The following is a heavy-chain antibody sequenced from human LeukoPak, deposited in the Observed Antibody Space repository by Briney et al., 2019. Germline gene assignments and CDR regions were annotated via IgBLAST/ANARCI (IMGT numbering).Heavy chain of an antibody. Sequence: SETLSLTCTVSGGSISSYYWSWIRQPPGKGLEWIGYIYYSGSTNYNPSLKSRVTISVDTSKNQFSLKLSSVTAADTAVYYCARDGGGGRVRYFDWLSENAFDIWGQGTMVTVSS. CDR2: IYYSGST. J-gene: IGHJ3*02. CDR3: ARDGGGGRVRYFDWLSENAFDI. D-gene: IGHD3-9*01. CDR1: GGSISSYY. V-gene: IGHV4-59*01.